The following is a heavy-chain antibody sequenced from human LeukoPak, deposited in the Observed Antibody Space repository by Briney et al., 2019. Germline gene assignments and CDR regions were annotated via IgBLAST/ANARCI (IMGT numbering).Heavy chain of an antibody. CDR2: IYYSGST. J-gene: IGHJ2*01. CDR3: ARDRATVVTRSYWYFDL. CDR1: GGSISSYY. D-gene: IGHD4-23*01. V-gene: IGHV4-59*01. Sequence: SETLSLTCTVSGGSISSYYWSWIRQPPGKGLEWIGYIYYSGSTNYNPSLKSRVTISVDTSKNQFSLKLSSVTAADTVVYYCARDRATVVTRSYWYFDLWGRGTLVTVSS.